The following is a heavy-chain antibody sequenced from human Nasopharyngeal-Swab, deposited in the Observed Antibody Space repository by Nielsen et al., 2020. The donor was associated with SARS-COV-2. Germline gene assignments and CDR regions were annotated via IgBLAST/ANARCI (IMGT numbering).Heavy chain of an antibody. CDR2: ISAYNGNT. CDR3: ARKAGPGYGDYGNGGKFDY. D-gene: IGHD4-17*01. CDR1: GYTFTSYG. J-gene: IGHJ4*02. Sequence: ASVKVSCKASGYTFTSYGISWVRQAPGQGLEWMGWISAYNGNTNYAQKLQGRVTMTTDTSTSTAYMELRSLRSDDTAVYYCARKAGPGYGDYGNGGKFDYWGQGTLVTVSS. V-gene: IGHV1-18*01.